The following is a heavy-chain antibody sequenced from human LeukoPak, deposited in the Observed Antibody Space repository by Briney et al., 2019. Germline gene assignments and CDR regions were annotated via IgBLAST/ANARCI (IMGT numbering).Heavy chain of an antibody. CDR2: ISYDGTAE. V-gene: IGHV3-30*15. Sequence: RGSLRLSCAASGFTFRDFAFHWVRQAPGKGLEWVAVISYDGTAEHYADSVKGRVTISRDNSNNTLYLQMSSLRTEDTAMYYCARPQAYCSSTSCYRPFDYWGQGTLVTVSP. J-gene: IGHJ4*02. CDR3: ARPQAYCSSTSCYRPFDY. D-gene: IGHD2-2*02. CDR1: GFTFRDFA.